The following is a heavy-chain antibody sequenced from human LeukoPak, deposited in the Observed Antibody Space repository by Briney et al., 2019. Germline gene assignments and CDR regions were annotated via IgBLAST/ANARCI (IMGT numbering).Heavy chain of an antibody. CDR1: GGSISSYY. V-gene: IGHV4-59*01. CDR3: ARGQYSYGYQAPDY. CDR2: IYYSGST. Sequence: SETLSLTCTVSGGSISSYYWSWIRQPPGKGLEWIGYIYYSGSTNYNPSLKSRVTISVDTSKNQFSLKLSSVTAADTAVYYCARGQYSYGYQAPDYWGQGTLVTVSS. J-gene: IGHJ4*02. D-gene: IGHD5-18*01.